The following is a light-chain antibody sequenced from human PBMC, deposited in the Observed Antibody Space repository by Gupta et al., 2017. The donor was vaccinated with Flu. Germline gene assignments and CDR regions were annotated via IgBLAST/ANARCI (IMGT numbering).Light chain of an antibody. CDR3: SSYTDINTPGV. CDR1: SSDIGAYNY. J-gene: IGLJ3*02. Sequence: QSALTQPASVSGSPGQSITIPCTGTSSDIGAYNYVSWYQQHPGKAPKLMIYEVNVRPSGVSNRFSGSKSGNTASLTISGLQAEDEADYYCSSYTDINTPGVFGGGTKLTVL. CDR2: EVN. V-gene: IGLV2-14*01.